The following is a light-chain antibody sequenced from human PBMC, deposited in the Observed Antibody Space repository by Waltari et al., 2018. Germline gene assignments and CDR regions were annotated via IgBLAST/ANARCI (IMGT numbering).Light chain of an antibody. CDR3: MQALQSPLT. J-gene: IGKJ4*01. Sequence: DIVMTQSPLSLPVTPGEPASISCKSSRSLLHSSGYNYVDWYLQKPGQSPQLLISLGSNRASGVPDRCSGSGSGTDFTLKISRVEAEDVGVYYCMQALQSPLTFGGGTKVEIK. CDR2: LGS. V-gene: IGKV2-28*01. CDR1: RSLLHSSGYNY.